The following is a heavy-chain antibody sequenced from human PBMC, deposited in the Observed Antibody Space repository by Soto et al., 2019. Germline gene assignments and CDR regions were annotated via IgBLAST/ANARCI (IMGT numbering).Heavy chain of an antibody. CDR3: ARERRWEPLLY. Sequence: QVQLVQFGPEVKKPGASVKVSCKGSGYSCSNYAVTWVRQAHGQGLERLGWVSAYNRNTDYAQKFEDRATMTIDTSTNTAYLELRGLTPDDTAVYCARERRWEPLLYWGQGTL. V-gene: IGHV1-18*01. J-gene: IGHJ4*02. CDR1: GYSCSNYA. D-gene: IGHD1-26*01. CDR2: VSAYNRNT.